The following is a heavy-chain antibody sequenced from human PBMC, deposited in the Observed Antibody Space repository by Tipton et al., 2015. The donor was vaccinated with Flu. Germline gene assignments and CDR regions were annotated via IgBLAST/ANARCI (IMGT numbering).Heavy chain of an antibody. CDR2: IYYSGST. J-gene: IGHJ4*02. D-gene: IGHD3-22*01. CDR1: GGSISSSSYY. V-gene: IGHV4-39*01. Sequence: TLSLTCTVSGGSISSSSYYWGWIRQPPGKGLEWIGSIYYSGSTYYNPSLKSRVTISVDTSKNQFSPKLSSVTAADTAVYYCARRYYYDSSGYDYWGQGTLVTVSS. CDR3: ARRYYYDSSGYDY.